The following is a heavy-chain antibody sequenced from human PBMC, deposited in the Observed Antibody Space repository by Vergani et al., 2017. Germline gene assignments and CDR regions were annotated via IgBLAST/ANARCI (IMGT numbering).Heavy chain of an antibody. J-gene: IGHJ4*02. D-gene: IGHD2-8*01. CDR1: GYTFTGYY. Sequence: QVQLVQSVTEVEKPGASVKVSCKASGYTFTGYYIHWVRQAPGQALEWMGWISPNSGGTNYAQKFQGRVTMTRDTSISTAYMELSRLRSDDTAVYYCARDLGYCTNGVCYFIEENGGYWGQGTLVTVSS. CDR2: ISPNSGGT. V-gene: IGHV1-2*02. CDR3: ARDLGYCTNGVCYFIEENGGY.